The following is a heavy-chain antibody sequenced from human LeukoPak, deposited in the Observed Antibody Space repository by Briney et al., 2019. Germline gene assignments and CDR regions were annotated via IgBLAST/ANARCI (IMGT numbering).Heavy chain of an antibody. Sequence: SETLSLTCAVYGGSFSGYYWSWIRQPPGKGLEWIGEINHSGSTNYNPSLKSRVTISVDTSKNQFSLKLSSVTAADTAVHYCAKAKGYYYYMDVWGKGTTVTVSS. V-gene: IGHV4-34*01. CDR3: AKAKGYYYYMDV. J-gene: IGHJ6*03. CDR2: INHSGST. CDR1: GGSFSGYY.